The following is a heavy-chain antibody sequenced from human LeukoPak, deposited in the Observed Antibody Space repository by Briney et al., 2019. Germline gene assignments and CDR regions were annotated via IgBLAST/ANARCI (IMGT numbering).Heavy chain of an antibody. D-gene: IGHD3-9*01. CDR3: ARINPLRYFDWSKGETPNWFDP. J-gene: IGHJ5*02. V-gene: IGHV1-18*01. CDR1: GYTFTSYG. Sequence: ASVKVSCKASGYTFTSYGISWVRQAPGQGLEWMGWISAYNGNTNYAQKLQGRVTMTTDTSTSTAYMELRSLRSDDTAVYYCARINPLRYFDWSKGETPNWFDPWGQGTLVTVSS. CDR2: ISAYNGNT.